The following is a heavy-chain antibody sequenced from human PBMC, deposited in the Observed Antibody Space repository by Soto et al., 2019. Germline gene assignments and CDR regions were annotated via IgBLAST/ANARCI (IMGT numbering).Heavy chain of an antibody. CDR2: MNPNSGNT. CDR1: GYTFTSYD. J-gene: IGHJ4*02. Sequence: ASVKVSCKASGYTFTSYDINWVRQATGQGLEWMGWMNPNSGNTGYAQKFQGRVTMTRNTSISTAYMELSSLRAEDTAVYYCARGVSRITIFGVVPIQYYFDYWGQGTLVTVSS. V-gene: IGHV1-8*01. D-gene: IGHD3-3*01. CDR3: ARGVSRITIFGVVPIQYYFDY.